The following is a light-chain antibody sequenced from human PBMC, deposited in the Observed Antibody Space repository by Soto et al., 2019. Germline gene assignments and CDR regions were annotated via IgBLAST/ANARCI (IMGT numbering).Light chain of an antibody. CDR3: HQYGSSPRT. CDR2: GAS. V-gene: IGKV3-20*01. CDR1: QSVSSSY. J-gene: IGKJ1*01. Sequence: DIVLTQSPGTLPLSPGDRATLSCRASQSVSSSYLAWYQHKRGQAPRLLIYGASIRATGIPDRFSGSGSGTDFTLTISRLEPEDFAVYYCHQYGSSPRTFGQGTK.